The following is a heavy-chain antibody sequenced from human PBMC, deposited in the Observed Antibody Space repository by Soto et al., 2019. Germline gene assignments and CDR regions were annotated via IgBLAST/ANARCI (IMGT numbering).Heavy chain of an antibody. J-gene: IGHJ6*02. CDR3: AKRSGRSGRYFDWPSGGGYGMDV. CDR2: ISGSGGST. V-gene: IGHV3-23*01. CDR1: GFTFSSYA. D-gene: IGHD3-9*01. Sequence: GGSLRLSCAASGFTFSSYAMSWVRQAPGKGLEWVSAISGSGGSTYYADSVKGRFTISRDNSKNTLYLQMNSLRAEDTAVYYCAKRSGRSGRYFDWPSGGGYGMDVWGQGTTVTVSS.